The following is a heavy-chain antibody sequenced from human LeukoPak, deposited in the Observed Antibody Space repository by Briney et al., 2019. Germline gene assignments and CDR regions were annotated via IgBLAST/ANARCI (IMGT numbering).Heavy chain of an antibody. CDR2: ISSSNSYI. V-gene: IGHV3-21*01. CDR3: ARDEYSSGHHSDY. CDR1: GFTFSTYS. J-gene: IGHJ4*02. D-gene: IGHD6-19*01. Sequence: PGGSLRLSCAASGFTFSTYSMNWVRQAPGKGLEWVSSISSSNSYIYYADSVKGRFTISRDNAKNSLYLQMNSLRVEDTAVYYCARDEYSSGHHSDYWGQGTLVTVSS.